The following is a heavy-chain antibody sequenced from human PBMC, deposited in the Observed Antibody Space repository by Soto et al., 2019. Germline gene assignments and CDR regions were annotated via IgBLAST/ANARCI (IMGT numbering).Heavy chain of an antibody. CDR1: VYSFTSYD. CDR2: MNPNSGTT. D-gene: IGHD3-3*01. J-gene: IGHJ4*02. V-gene: IGHV1-8*01. CDR3: ARGGFLEQHFDY. Sequence: ASVKVSCKASVYSFTSYDMNWVRQATGQGLEWVGWMNPNSGTTGYAQKFQGRVTMTRDTSTSTAYMELSSLTSEDTAVYYCARGGFLEQHFDYWGQGTVVTVSS.